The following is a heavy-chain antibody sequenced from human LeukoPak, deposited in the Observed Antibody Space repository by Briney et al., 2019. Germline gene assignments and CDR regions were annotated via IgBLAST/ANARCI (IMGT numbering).Heavy chain of an antibody. CDR3: ARDPVSGYSSRQFYFDY. CDR1: GYTFTGYY. V-gene: IGHV1-2*02. D-gene: IGHD6-13*01. CDR2: INPNSGGT. Sequence: GASVKVSCKASGYTFTGYYMHWVRQAPGQGLEWMGWINPNSGGTNYAQKFQGRGTMTRDTSISTAYMELSRLRSDDTAVYYCARDPVSGYSSRQFYFDYWGQGALVTVSS. J-gene: IGHJ4*02.